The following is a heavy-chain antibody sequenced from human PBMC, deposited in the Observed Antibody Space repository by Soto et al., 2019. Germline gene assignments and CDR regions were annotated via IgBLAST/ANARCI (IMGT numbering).Heavy chain of an antibody. D-gene: IGHD6-6*01. V-gene: IGHV1-69*04. CDR3: ARDREQLGAIYYYYYYMDV. Sequence: GASVKVSCKASGGTFSSYTISWVRQTPGQGLEWMGKIIPILGIANYAQKFQGRVTITADKSTSTAYMELSSLRSEDTAVYYCARDREQLGAIYYYYYYMDVWGKGTTVTVSS. CDR1: GGTFSSYT. CDR2: IIPILGIA. J-gene: IGHJ6*03.